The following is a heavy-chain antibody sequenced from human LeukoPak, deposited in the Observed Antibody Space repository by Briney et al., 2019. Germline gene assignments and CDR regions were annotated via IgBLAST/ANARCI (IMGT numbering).Heavy chain of an antibody. D-gene: IGHD5-24*01. J-gene: IGHJ4*02. V-gene: IGHV1-18*01. CDR2: ISAYNGNT. Sequence: ASVKVSCKASGYTFTSYGISWVRQAPGQGLEWLGWISAYNGNTNYAQKLQGRVTMTTDTSTSTAYMELRSLRSDDTAVYYCARDKGRDGYTAFDYWGQGTLVTVSS. CDR3: ARDKGRDGYTAFDY. CDR1: GYTFTSYG.